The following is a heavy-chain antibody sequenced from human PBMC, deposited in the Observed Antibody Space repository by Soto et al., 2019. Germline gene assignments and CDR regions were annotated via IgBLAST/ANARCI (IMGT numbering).Heavy chain of an antibody. CDR3: AVSTDYSSSSLDS. CDR2: INPNSGGT. CDR1: GYPFTGYF. V-gene: IGHV1-2*02. D-gene: IGHD6-13*01. Sequence: QVQLVQSGADVKKPGASVKVSCKASGYPFTGYFIHWVRQAPGQGLEWMGWINPNSGGTNYAQKFQGRVTMTTDTSISTAYMEMSRLRSDDTAVYYCAVSTDYSSSSLDSWGQGTLVTVSS. J-gene: IGHJ4*02.